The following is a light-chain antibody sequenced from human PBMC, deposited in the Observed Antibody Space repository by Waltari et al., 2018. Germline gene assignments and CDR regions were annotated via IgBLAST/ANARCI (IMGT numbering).Light chain of an antibody. J-gene: IGKJ2*01. CDR3: QQYYSTPHT. CDR2: WAS. V-gene: IGKV4-1*01. Sequence: DIVMTQSPDSLAVSLGERATSNFQVSQSVLYSSNNKNYLAWYEQKPGQPPKLLIYWASTRESGVTDRFSGSGSGTDFTLTISSLQAEDVAVYYCQQYYSTPHTFGQGTKLEIK. CDR1: QSVLYSSNNKNY.